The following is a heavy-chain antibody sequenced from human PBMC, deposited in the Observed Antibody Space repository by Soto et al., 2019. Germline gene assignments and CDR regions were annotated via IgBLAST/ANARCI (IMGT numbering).Heavy chain of an antibody. CDR2: ISAYNGNT. CDR3: ARKGPEYCSGGSCYADDAFDI. D-gene: IGHD2-15*01. J-gene: IGHJ3*02. CDR1: GYTFTSYG. V-gene: IGHV1-18*01. Sequence: ASVKVSCKASGYTFTSYGISWVRQAPGQGLEWMGWISAYNGNTNYAQKLQGRVTMTTDTSTSTAYIELRSLRSDDTAEYYCARKGPEYCSGGSCYADDAFDIWGQGTMVTVSS.